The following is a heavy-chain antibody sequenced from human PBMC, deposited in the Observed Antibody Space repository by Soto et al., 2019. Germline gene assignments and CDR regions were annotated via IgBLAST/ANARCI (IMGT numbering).Heavy chain of an antibody. V-gene: IGHV5-51*01. CDR3: ARLVSLRQPMDS. CDR2: VFPGDFDV. D-gene: IGHD2-2*03. CDR1: GYTLTNHW. J-gene: IGHJ5*02. Sequence: ESLKIPCQTSGYTLTNHWIGWVRRGPGGGLEWLGLVFPGDFDVRYSPSFEGAVTISAVRSTVTAFLQWRSLEASDSSLYFCARLVSLRQPMDSWCQGTLVTVSS.